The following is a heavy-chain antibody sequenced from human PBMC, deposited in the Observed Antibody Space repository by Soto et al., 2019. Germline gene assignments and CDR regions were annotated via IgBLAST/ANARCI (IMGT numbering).Heavy chain of an antibody. J-gene: IGHJ4*02. CDR2: ISGSGDRT. V-gene: IGHV3-23*01. CDR1: GITISNYP. D-gene: IGHD3-22*01. Sequence: EVQLLESGGGLVQPGGSLRLSCAASGITISNYPMSWVRQAPGKGLDWVSGISGSGDRTYYADSAKGRFTISKVISRNSLSLQLDSLGVEDTAVYFCLKDDGGYPSTAPHWGQGTLVTVSS. CDR3: LKDDGGYPSTAPH.